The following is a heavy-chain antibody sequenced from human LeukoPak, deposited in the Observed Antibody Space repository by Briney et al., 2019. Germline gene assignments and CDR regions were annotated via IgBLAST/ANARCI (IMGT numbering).Heavy chain of an antibody. V-gene: IGHV3-33*06. CDR2: IWYDGSNK. D-gene: IGHD5-18*01. J-gene: IGHJ4*02. CDR3: AKGGMQVWSNPVDH. Sequence: GGSLRLSCAASGITFSSYGMHWVRQAPGKGLEWVAVIWYDGSNKYYADSVKGGFTISRDNSKNTLYLQMNSLRAEDTAVYYCAKGGMQVWSNPVDHWGQGTLVTVSS. CDR1: GITFSSYG.